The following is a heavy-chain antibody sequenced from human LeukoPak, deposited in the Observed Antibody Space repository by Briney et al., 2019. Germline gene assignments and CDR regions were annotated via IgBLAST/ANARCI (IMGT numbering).Heavy chain of an antibody. J-gene: IGHJ6*04. D-gene: IGHD4-17*01. CDR2: ISSSSSYI. Sequence: GSLRLSCAASGFTISSYSMNWVRQAPGKGLEWVSSISSSSSYIYYADSVKGRFTISRDNAKNSLYLQMNSLRAEDTAVYYCARGMGDYVYYYYGMDVWGKGTTVTVSS. CDR1: GFTISSYS. V-gene: IGHV3-21*01. CDR3: ARGMGDYVYYYYGMDV.